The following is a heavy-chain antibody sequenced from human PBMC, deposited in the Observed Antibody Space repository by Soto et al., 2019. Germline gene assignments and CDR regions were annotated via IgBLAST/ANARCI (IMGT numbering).Heavy chain of an antibody. Sequence: GGSLRLSCAASGFTFSNAWMSWVRQAPGKGLEWVGRIKSKTDGGTTDYAAPMKGRFTISRDDSKNTLYLQMNSLKTEDTAVYYCTTDTGSSISYSSSWYVDYWGQGTLVTVSS. J-gene: IGHJ4*02. CDR2: IKSKTDGGTT. D-gene: IGHD6-13*01. CDR3: TTDTGSSISYSSSWYVDY. V-gene: IGHV3-15*01. CDR1: GFTFSNAW.